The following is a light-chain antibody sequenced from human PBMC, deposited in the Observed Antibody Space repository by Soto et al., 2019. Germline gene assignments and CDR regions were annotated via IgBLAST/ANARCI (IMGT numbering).Light chain of an antibody. CDR3: QQLTSFPLFT. V-gene: IGKV1-9*01. J-gene: IGKJ3*01. Sequence: IQLTQSPSSLSASVGDRVTITCRASQGIGTYLAWFQQKPGKAPKLLIYAASTLQSGVASRFSGSGSGTDFTLTISSLQPEDFATYYCQQLTSFPLFTFGPGTKVDIK. CDR2: AAS. CDR1: QGIGTY.